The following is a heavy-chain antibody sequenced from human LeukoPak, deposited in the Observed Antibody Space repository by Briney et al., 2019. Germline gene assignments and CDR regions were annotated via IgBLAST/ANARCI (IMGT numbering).Heavy chain of an antibody. V-gene: IGHV4-30-4*01. Sequence: SQTLSLTCTVSGGSISSGDYYWSWIRRPPGKGLEWIGYIYYSGSTYYNPSLKSRVTISVDTSKNQFSLKLSSVTAADTAVYYCARGSRDGSGSYYSPWGQGTLVTVSS. CDR1: GGSISSGDYY. J-gene: IGHJ5*02. D-gene: IGHD3-10*01. CDR3: ARGSRDGSGSYYSP. CDR2: IYYSGST.